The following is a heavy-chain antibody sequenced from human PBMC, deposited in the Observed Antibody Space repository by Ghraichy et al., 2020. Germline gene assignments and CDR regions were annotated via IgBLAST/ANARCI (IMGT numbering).Heavy chain of an antibody. D-gene: IGHD2-21*01. CDR3: ARDIYA. J-gene: IGHJ5*02. Sequence: GGSLRLSCAASGFTFSSYNMKWVRQAPGKGLEWVAYISGSSSTIYYADSVKGRFTISRDNAKNSLYLQLNSLRDEDTAVYYCARDIYAWGQGTLVTVSS. CDR1: GFTFSSYN. CDR2: ISGSSSTI. V-gene: IGHV3-48*02.